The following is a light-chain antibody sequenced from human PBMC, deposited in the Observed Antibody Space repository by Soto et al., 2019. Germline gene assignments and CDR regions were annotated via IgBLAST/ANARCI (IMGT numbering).Light chain of an antibody. CDR3: QHRNSWPLT. V-gene: IGKV3-11*01. Sequence: EIVLTQSPATLSLSPGETATLSCRASQSVNGQLVWYRQRPGQAPRLLIWDTYNRATGIPARISGSGSGTDYTIPITGLEPADFAVYYCQHRNSWPLTFGGGTKVEV. CDR2: DTY. J-gene: IGKJ4*01. CDR1: QSVNGQ.